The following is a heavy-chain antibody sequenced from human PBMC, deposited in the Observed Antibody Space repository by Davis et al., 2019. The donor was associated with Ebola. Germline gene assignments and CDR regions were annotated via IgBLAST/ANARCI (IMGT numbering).Heavy chain of an antibody. CDR1: GGTFSSYA. CDR2: IIPIFGTA. Sequence: AASVKVSCKASGGTFSSYAISWVRQAPGQGLEWMGGIIPIFGTANYAQKLQGRVTMTTDTSTSTAYMELRSLRSDDTAVYYCARYGVYGGTEAAFDYWGQGTLVTVSS. J-gene: IGHJ4*02. CDR3: ARYGVYGGTEAAFDY. D-gene: IGHD5/OR15-5a*01. V-gene: IGHV1-69*05.